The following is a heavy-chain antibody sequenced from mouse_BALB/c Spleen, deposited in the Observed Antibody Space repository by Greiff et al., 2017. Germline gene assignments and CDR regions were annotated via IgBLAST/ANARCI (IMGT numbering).Heavy chain of an antibody. J-gene: IGHJ2*01. Sequence: EVKLMESGGGLVQPGGSLKLSCAASGFTFSSYTMSWVRQTPEKRLEWVAYISNGGGSTYYPDTVKGRFTISRDNAKNTLYLQMSSLKSEDTAMYYCARHPMITTGYYFDYWGQGTTLTVSS. D-gene: IGHD2-4*01. CDR3: ARHPMITTGYYFDY. CDR1: GFTFSSYT. V-gene: IGHV5-12-2*01. CDR2: ISNGGGST.